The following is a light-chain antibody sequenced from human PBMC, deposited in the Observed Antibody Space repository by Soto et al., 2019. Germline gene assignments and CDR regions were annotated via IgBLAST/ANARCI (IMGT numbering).Light chain of an antibody. Sequence: DIQMTQSPSTLSASVGDRVTIPCRASQSISRCVAWYQQKPGKAPKLLTYKASTLKSGVPSRFSGSGTGTEFTLTISSLQPDDFATYYCQHYKNNSEAFGQGSEV. CDR1: QSISRC. CDR2: KAS. J-gene: IGKJ1*01. V-gene: IGKV1-5*03. CDR3: QHYKNNSEA.